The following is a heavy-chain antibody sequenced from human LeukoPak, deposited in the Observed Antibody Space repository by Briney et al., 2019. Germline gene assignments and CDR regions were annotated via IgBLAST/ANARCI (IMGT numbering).Heavy chain of an antibody. J-gene: IGHJ3*02. CDR1: GFTFSNYW. Sequence: GGSLRLSCAASGFTFSNYWMSWIRQAPGKGLEWVSYISSSGSTIYYADSVKGRFTISRDNAKNSLYLQMNSLRAEDTAVYYCAGSSGDLEAFDIWGQGTMVTVSS. D-gene: IGHD3-3*01. CDR2: ISSSGSTI. CDR3: AGSSGDLEAFDI. V-gene: IGHV3-11*04.